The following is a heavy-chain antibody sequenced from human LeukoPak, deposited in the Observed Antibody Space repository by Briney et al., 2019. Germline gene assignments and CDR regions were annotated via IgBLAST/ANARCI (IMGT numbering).Heavy chain of an antibody. CDR2: IRYDGSNK. Sequence: PGGSLRLSCAASGFTFSSYGMHWVRQAPGKGLEWVAFIRYDGSNKYYADSVKGRFTISRDNSKNTLYLQMNSLRSDDTAVYYCARVGRYFDWTYDAPNNDYWGQGTLVTVSS. CDR3: ARVGRYFDWTYDAPNNDY. D-gene: IGHD3-9*01. CDR1: GFTFSSYG. V-gene: IGHV3-30*02. J-gene: IGHJ4*02.